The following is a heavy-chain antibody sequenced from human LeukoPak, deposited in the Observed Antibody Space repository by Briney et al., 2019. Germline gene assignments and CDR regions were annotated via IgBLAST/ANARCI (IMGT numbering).Heavy chain of an antibody. CDR3: AKGISTTEELRGFFDY. V-gene: IGHV3-9*01. CDR1: GFTFDDYA. D-gene: IGHD1-26*01. Sequence: GRSLRLSCAASGFTFDDYAMHWVRQAPGKGLEWVSGISWRGGSIGYADSVKGRFTISRDNAKNSLYLQMNSLRAEDTALYYCAKGISTTEELRGFFDYWGQGTLVTVSS. CDR2: ISWRGGSI. J-gene: IGHJ4*02.